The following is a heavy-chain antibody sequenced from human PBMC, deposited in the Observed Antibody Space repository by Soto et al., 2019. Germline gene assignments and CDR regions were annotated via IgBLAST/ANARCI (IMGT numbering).Heavy chain of an antibody. D-gene: IGHD3-3*01. Sequence: GGSLRLSCAASGFTFSSYAMSWVRQAPGKGLEWVSAISGSGGSTYYADSVKGRFTISRDNSKNTLYLQMNSLRAEDTAVYYCAKPQEFWSGYVGLMDVWGKGTTVTVSS. J-gene: IGHJ6*04. CDR1: GFTFSSYA. V-gene: IGHV3-23*01. CDR3: AKPQEFWSGYVGLMDV. CDR2: ISGSGGST.